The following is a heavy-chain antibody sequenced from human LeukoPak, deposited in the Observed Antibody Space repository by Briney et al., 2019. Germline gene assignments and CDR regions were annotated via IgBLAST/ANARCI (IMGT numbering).Heavy chain of an antibody. J-gene: IGHJ6*02. V-gene: IGHV3-23*01. CDR3: ARARYCSGGSCYGRGSFGMDV. Sequence: GGSLRLSCAASGFTFSSYAMSWVRQAPGKGLEWVSAISGSGGSTYYADSVKGRFTISRDNSKNTLYLQMNSLRAEDTAVYYCARARYCSGGSCYGRGSFGMDVWGQGTTVTVSS. CDR1: GFTFSSYA. D-gene: IGHD2-15*01. CDR2: ISGSGGST.